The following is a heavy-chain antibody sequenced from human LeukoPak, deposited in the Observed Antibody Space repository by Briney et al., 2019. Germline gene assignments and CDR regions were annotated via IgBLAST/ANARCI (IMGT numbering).Heavy chain of an antibody. CDR2: INHSGSA. Sequence: SETLSLTCAVSGGSFSGYYWTWIRQPPGKGLEWIGEINHSGSANYNPSLMSRVTISLDTSRNHFSLNLSSVTAADTAVYYCARGQGTVTTHWGQGTLVTVSS. CDR3: ARGQGTVTTH. V-gene: IGHV4-34*01. D-gene: IGHD4-11*01. CDR1: GGSFSGYY. J-gene: IGHJ4*02.